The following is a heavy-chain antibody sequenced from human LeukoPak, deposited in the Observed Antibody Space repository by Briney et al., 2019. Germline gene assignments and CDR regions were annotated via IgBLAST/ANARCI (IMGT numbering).Heavy chain of an antibody. D-gene: IGHD6-13*01. Sequence: SETLSLTCTVSGGSISSFYWSWLPPPPGKGLEWIGYIYTSGSTNYHPSLKSRVTISVDTSKNQLSLKLSSVTAADTAVYYCARQRVLNYHFDYWGQGTLVTVSS. CDR2: IYTSGST. CDR3: ARQRVLNYHFDY. J-gene: IGHJ4*02. CDR1: GGSISSFY. V-gene: IGHV4-4*09.